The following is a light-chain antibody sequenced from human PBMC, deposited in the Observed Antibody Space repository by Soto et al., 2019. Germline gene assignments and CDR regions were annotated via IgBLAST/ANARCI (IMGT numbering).Light chain of an antibody. V-gene: IGKV1-12*01. Sequence: DIQITQSPSSVSASVGDRVTVTCRTSRNVSSWLAWYQQTPGKAPKLMIHGASTLQRGVPSRFSGSGSGTEFSLTISSLQPEDFATYYCQQGNSFPFTLGPGTKVDIK. CDR1: RNVSSW. CDR3: QQGNSFPFT. J-gene: IGKJ3*01. CDR2: GAS.